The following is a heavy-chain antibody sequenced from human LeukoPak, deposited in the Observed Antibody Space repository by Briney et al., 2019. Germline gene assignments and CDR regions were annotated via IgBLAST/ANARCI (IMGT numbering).Heavy chain of an antibody. J-gene: IGHJ5*02. CDR2: ISYDGSNK. Sequence: GRSLRLSCAASGFTFSSYAMHWVRQAPGKGLEWVAVISYDGSNKYYADSVKGRFTISRDNSKNTLYLQMNSLRAEDTAVYYCARDFPPFDPWGQGTLVTVSS. CDR1: GFTFSSYA. V-gene: IGHV3-30-3*01. CDR3: ARDFPPFDP.